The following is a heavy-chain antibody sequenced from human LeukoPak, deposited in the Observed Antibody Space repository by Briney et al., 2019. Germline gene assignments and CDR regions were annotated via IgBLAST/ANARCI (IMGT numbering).Heavy chain of an antibody. J-gene: IGHJ4*02. CDR1: GGTFSSYA. Sequence: SVKVSCKASGGTFSSYAISWVRQAPGQGLEWMGGIIPIFGTANYAQKFQGRVTITADESTSTAYMELNSLRAEDTAVYYCARVYADEVVPAAPDGPYFDYWGQGTLVTVSS. V-gene: IGHV1-69*13. CDR2: IIPIFGTA. D-gene: IGHD2-2*01. CDR3: ARVYADEVVPAAPDGPYFDY.